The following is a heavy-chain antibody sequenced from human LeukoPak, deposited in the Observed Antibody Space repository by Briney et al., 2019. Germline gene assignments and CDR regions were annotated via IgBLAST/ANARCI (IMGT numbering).Heavy chain of an antibody. V-gene: IGHV3-30*04. CDR2: ISYDGSNK. D-gene: IGHD2-21*02. Sequence: GSLSLSCAASGFTFSSYAMHWVRQAPGKGLEWVAVISYDGSNKYYADSVKGRFTISRDNSKNTLYLQMNSLRAEDTAVYYCARGQVTHPLIYYYYYMDVWGKGTTVTVSS. CDR3: ARGQVTHPLIYYYYYMDV. J-gene: IGHJ6*03. CDR1: GFTFSSYA.